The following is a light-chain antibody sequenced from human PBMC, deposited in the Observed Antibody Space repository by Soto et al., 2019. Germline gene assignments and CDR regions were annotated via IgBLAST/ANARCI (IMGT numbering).Light chain of an antibody. J-gene: IGKJ1*01. CDR2: DAS. CDR1: QSISSW. V-gene: IGKV1-5*01. Sequence: DIQMTQSPSTLSASVGDRVTITCRASQSISSWLAWYQQKPGKAPKLLIYDASYLERGVPSRFSGSGSGTEFTLTISSLQPDDLATYYCQQDNRFWTFGQGTKVEI. CDR3: QQDNRFWT.